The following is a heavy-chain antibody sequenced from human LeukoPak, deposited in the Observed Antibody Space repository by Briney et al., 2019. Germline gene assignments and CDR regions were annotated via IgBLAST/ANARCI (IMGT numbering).Heavy chain of an antibody. CDR2: ISHGGST. CDR3: ARQSCSSTSCYFSFGGAYEY. D-gene: IGHD2-2*01. V-gene: IGHV4-39*01. Sequence: SETLSLTCTISGGSISTSHYWGWIRQAPGKGLEWIGSISHGGSTYYNPSLKSRISISVDTSKNQFSLQLSSVTAADTAVYYCARQSCSSTSCYFSFGGAYEYWGQGTLVTVSS. CDR1: GGSISTSHY. J-gene: IGHJ4*02.